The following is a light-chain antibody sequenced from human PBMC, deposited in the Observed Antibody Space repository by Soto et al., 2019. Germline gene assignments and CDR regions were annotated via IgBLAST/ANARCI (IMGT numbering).Light chain of an antibody. J-gene: IGLJ1*01. Sequence: QAVVTQPPSASGTPGQRVTISCSGSSSNIGSNYVYWYQQLPGTAPKLLIYRNNQRPSGVPDRFSGSKSGTSASLAISGLRSEDVSDYYCAAWDGSLSGDVFGTGTKLTVL. CDR2: RNN. CDR3: AAWDGSLSGDV. V-gene: IGLV1-47*01. CDR1: SSNIGSNY.